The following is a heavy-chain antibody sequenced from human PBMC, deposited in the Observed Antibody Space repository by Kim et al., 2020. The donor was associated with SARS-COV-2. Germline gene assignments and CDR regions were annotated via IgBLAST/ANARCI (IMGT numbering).Heavy chain of an antibody. D-gene: IGHD2-15*01. J-gene: IGHJ4*02. Sequence: SETLSLTCAVYGGSFSGYYWSWIRQPPGKGLEWIGEINHSGSTNYNPSLKSRVTISVDTSKNQFSLKLSSVTAADTAVYYCVRIYLVTGFDYWGQGTLVTVSS. CDR2: INHSGST. CDR3: VRIYLVTGFDY. V-gene: IGHV4-34*01. CDR1: GGSFSGYY.